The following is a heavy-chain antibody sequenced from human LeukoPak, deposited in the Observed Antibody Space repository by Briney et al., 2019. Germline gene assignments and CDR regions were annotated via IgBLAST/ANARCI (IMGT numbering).Heavy chain of an antibody. CDR1: GDTFTGYY. Sequence: ASVKVSCKASGDTFTGYYMHWLRQAPGQGLEWMGWINPNSGGTNYAQKFQGRVTMTRDTSISTAYMELSRLRSDGTAVYYCARAQSSSSDLDYWGQGTLVTVSS. V-gene: IGHV1-2*02. CDR2: INPNSGGT. CDR3: ARAQSSSSDLDY. D-gene: IGHD6-13*01. J-gene: IGHJ4*02.